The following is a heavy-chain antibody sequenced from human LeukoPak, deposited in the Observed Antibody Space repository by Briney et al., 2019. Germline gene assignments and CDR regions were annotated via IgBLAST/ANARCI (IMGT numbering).Heavy chain of an antibody. J-gene: IGHJ4*02. CDR1: GCTFTDSY. CDR3: ARGPSKGLDY. V-gene: IGHV1-2*02. Sequence: ASVTVSFTSSGCTFTDSYMHWVRQAPGQGLEWMGWINPNSGGTIFAQKFQGRVTMTRDTSISTVYMEVSTLRSDDTAVYYCARGPSKGLDYWGQGTLVTVSS. CDR2: INPNSGGT. D-gene: IGHD2-2*01.